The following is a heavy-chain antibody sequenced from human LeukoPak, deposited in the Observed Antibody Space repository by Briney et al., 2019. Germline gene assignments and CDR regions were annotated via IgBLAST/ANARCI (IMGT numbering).Heavy chain of an antibody. CDR3: TKDIRPRYSSSSGFDY. J-gene: IGHJ4*02. D-gene: IGHD6-6*01. CDR2: ISGDGVST. V-gene: IGHV3-43*02. Sequence: PGGSLRLSCAASGFSFDDYVVHWVRQPPGKGLEWVTHISGDGVSTYYADSVKGRFTISRDNSKNSLYLQMNSLRTEDTALYYCTKDIRPRYSSSSGFDYWGQGTLVTVSS. CDR1: GFSFDDYV.